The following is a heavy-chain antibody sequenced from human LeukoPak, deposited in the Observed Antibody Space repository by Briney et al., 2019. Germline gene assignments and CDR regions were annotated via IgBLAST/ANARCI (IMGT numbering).Heavy chain of an antibody. Sequence: ASVKVSCKASGGTFSSYGITWVRQAPGQGLEWVGWIRGDNGDTNYAQKLQGRVTMTTDTSTSTAYMELRSLGSDETAVYYCARVGLLTGYYFFDYWGQGTLVTVSS. CDR2: IRGDNGDT. CDR3: ARVGLLTGYYFFDY. CDR1: GGTFSSYG. D-gene: IGHD3-9*01. V-gene: IGHV1-18*01. J-gene: IGHJ4*02.